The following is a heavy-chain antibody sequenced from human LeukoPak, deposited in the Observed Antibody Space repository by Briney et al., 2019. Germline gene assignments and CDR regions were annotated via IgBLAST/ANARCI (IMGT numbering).Heavy chain of an antibody. D-gene: IGHD1-7*01. V-gene: IGHV4-4*09. CDR2: IYTSGST. J-gene: IGHJ4*02. CDR1: GGSISSYY. Sequence: PSETLSLTCTVSGGSISSYYWSWIRQPPGKGLEWIGYIYTSGSTNYNPSLKSRVTISVDTSKNQFSLKLSSVTAADTAVYYCARHAERRGRTTYFDYWGQGTLVTVSS. CDR3: ARHAERRGRTTYFDY.